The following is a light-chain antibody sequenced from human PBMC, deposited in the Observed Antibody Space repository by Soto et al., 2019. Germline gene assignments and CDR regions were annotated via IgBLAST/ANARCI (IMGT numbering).Light chain of an antibody. CDR2: LND. Sequence: QSVLTQPPSASGTPGQRVTISCSGSDSNIGSNPLNWFQQLPGAAPTLLIYLNDQRPSGVPARFSGSKSGTSASLAISGLQYEDEADYYCAVWDDSLHARVFGGGTKLTVL. CDR3: AVWDDSLHARV. CDR1: DSNIGSNP. V-gene: IGLV1-44*01. J-gene: IGLJ3*02.